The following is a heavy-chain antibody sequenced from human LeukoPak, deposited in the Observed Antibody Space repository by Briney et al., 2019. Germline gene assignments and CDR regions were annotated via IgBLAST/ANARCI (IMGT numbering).Heavy chain of an antibody. CDR1: GESFVGYY. V-gene: IGHV4-34*01. CDR3: ASRRIPAMITGSKLSPGYPT. CDR2: IDYTGST. Sequence: SETLSLTCAVYGESFVGYYWTWIRQPPGKGLEWIGEIDYTGSTNYNPSLKSRIKMSVDTSKNQFSVNLNSVTAADTAFYYCASRRIPAMITGSKLSPGYPTWGHGHLGT. D-gene: IGHD3-16*01. J-gene: IGHJ1*01.